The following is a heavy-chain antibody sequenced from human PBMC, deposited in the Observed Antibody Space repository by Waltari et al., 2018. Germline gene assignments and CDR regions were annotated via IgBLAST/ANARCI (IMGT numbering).Heavy chain of an antibody. D-gene: IGHD1-26*01. CDR2: ISGGGTGP. CDR1: GGTFSNYA. V-gene: IGHV3-23*04. J-gene: IGHJ6*03. CDR3: AKDKDSDVSFYYMDV. Sequence: EVQLVESGGGLVQPGGSLRLSCAASGGTFSNYAMSWVRQAPGKGLGWVSGISGGGTGPYYADSVKGRFTSSRDNSKNTLYLQMDSLRVEDTAVYYCAKDKDSDVSFYYMDVWGKGTTVTVSS.